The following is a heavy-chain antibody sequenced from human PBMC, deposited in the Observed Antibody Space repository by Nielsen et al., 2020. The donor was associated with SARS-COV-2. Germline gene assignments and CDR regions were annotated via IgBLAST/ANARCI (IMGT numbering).Heavy chain of an antibody. V-gene: IGHV3-48*04. D-gene: IGHD2/OR15-2a*01. J-gene: IGHJ4*02. CDR2: ISSSSSTI. CDR3: ARDEILDY. CDR1: GFTFSSYS. Sequence: GESLKISCAASGFTFSSYSMNWVRQAPGKGLEWVSYISSSSSTIYYADSVKGRFTISRDNAKNSLYLHMNSLRAEDTAVYYCARDEILDYWGQGTLVTVSS.